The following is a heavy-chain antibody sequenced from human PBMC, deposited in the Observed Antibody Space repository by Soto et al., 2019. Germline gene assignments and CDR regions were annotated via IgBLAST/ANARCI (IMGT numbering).Heavy chain of an antibody. CDR3: ARLEEQFIRYFDY. V-gene: IGHV4-59*01. D-gene: IGHD4-4*01. Sequence: XETIALTCTVSPGPIFRSAVTCIRPHPGKGLEWIGYIYYTVGTKYNPSLKGRVTISVDPSKSQFSLRLTSVTAADTGVYYCARLEEQFIRYFDYWAPGTRVAVSS. CDR1: PGPIFRSA. J-gene: IGHJ4*02. CDR2: IYYTVGT.